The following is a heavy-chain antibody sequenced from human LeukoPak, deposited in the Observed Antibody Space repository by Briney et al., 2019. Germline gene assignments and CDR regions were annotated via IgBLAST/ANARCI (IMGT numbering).Heavy chain of an antibody. CDR3: ARALGVGFGQNAYYFDH. CDR2: INPSGGST. V-gene: IGHV1-46*01. J-gene: IGHJ4*02. CDR1: GYTFTSYY. D-gene: IGHD1-26*01. Sequence: ASVKVSCKASGYTFTSYYMHWVRQAPGQGLEWMGIINPSGGSTSYAQKFQGRVTMTRDTSTSTVYMELSSLRSEDTAVYFCARALGVGFGQNAYYFDHWGQGTLVTVSS.